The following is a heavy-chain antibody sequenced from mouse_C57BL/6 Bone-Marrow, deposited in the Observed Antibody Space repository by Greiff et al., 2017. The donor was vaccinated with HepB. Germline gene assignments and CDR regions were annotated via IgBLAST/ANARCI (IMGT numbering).Heavy chain of an antibody. D-gene: IGHD1-1*01. J-gene: IGHJ2*01. CDR2: IYPGSGST. Sequence: QVHVKQSGAELVKPGASVKMSCKASGYTFTSYWITWVKQRPGQGLEWIGDIYPGSGSTNYNEKFKSKATLTVDTSSSTAYMQLSSLTSEDSAVYYCARVITTVVGRYYWGQGTTLTVSS. V-gene: IGHV1-55*01. CDR1: GYTFTSYW. CDR3: ARVITTVVGRYY.